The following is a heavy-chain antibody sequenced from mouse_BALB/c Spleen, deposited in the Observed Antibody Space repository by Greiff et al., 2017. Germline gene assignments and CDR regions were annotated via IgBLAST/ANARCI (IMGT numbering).Heavy chain of an antibody. J-gene: IGHJ4*01. Sequence: QVQLQQSGAELVRPGVSVKISCKGSGYTFTDYAMHWVKQSHAKSLEWIGVISTYYGDASYNQKFKGKATMTVDKSSSTAYMELARLTSEDSAIYYCARGEGAMDYWGQGTSVTVSS. CDR3: ARGEGAMDY. CDR2: ISTYYGDA. CDR1: GYTFTDYA. V-gene: IGHV1S137*01.